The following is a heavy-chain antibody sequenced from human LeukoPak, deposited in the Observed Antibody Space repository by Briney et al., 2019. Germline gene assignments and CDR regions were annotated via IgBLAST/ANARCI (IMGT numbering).Heavy chain of an antibody. CDR3: ARGHYGSGSEDLGLFDP. Sequence: GASVKVSCKASEYTFTGYYMNWVRQAPGQGLEWMGGIIPIFGTTNYAQKFQGRVTITADKSTTTAYMELSSLRSEDTAVYYCARGHYGSGSEDLGLFDPWGQGTLVTVSS. D-gene: IGHD3-10*01. V-gene: IGHV1-69*06. CDR1: EYTFTGYY. J-gene: IGHJ5*02. CDR2: IIPIFGTT.